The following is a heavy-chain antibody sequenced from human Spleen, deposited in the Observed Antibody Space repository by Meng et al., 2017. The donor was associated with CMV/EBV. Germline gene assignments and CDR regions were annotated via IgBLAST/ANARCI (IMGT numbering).Heavy chain of an antibody. CDR2: TYYRSKWYN. Sequence: LRLSCGISGDSVSSNSAAWNWIRQSPSRGLEWLGRTYYRSKWYNDYAVSVKSRITINPDTSKNQFSLQLNSVTPEDTAVYYCARGSSSPRAFDIWGQGTMVTVSS. CDR1: GDSVSSNSAA. V-gene: IGHV6-1*01. J-gene: IGHJ3*02. CDR3: ARGSSSPRAFDI. D-gene: IGHD2-15*01.